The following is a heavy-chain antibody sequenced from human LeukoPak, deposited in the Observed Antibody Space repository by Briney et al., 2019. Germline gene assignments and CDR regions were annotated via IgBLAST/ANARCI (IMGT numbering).Heavy chain of an antibody. CDR3: ARAPELELRDTREFDY. CDR1: GFTFSSYS. CDR2: ISSSSTI. D-gene: IGHD1-7*01. V-gene: IGHV3-48*01. J-gene: IGHJ4*02. Sequence: GGSLRLSCAASGFTFSSYSMNWVRQAPGKGLEWVSYISSSSTIYYADSVKGRFTISRDNAKNSLYLQMNSLRAEDTAVYYCARAPELELRDTREFDYWGQGTLVTVSS.